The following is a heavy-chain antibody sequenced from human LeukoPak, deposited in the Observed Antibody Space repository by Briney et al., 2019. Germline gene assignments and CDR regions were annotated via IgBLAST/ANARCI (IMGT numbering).Heavy chain of an antibody. Sequence: GGSLILSCVASGFSVSSNYMSWVRQAPGKGLEWVSVMYSGGHTYYADSVKGRFTVSRDYSKNTLYLQMNSLRAEDTAVYYCARDFGPYGMDVWGQGTTVTVSS. CDR2: MYSGGHT. CDR1: GFSVSSNY. D-gene: IGHD3-16*01. CDR3: ARDFGPYGMDV. V-gene: IGHV3-53*01. J-gene: IGHJ6*02.